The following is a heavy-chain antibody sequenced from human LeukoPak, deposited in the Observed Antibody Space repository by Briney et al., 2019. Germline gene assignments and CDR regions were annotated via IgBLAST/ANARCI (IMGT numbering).Heavy chain of an antibody. J-gene: IGHJ4*02. CDR2: INHSGST. D-gene: IGHD1-14*01. Sequence: SETLSLTCAVYGGSFSGYYRSWIRQPPGKGLEWIGEINHSGSTNYNPSLKSRVTISVDTSKNQFSLKLSSVTAADTAVYYCAREHTGFDYWGQGTLVTVSS. CDR1: GGSFSGYY. CDR3: AREHTGFDY. V-gene: IGHV4-34*01.